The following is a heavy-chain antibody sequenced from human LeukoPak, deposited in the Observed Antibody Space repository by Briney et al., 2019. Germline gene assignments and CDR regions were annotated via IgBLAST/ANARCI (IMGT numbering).Heavy chain of an antibody. CDR3: ARGAVSSSWSLDY. CDR2: ISHRGTT. Sequence: SETLSLACAVYSGSFSSYQWNWIRQPPGKGLEWIGEISHRGTTNYNPSLKSRVTMSVDTSKNQFSLKLSSVTAADTAVYYCARGAVSSSWSLDYWGQGTLVTVSS. D-gene: IGHD6-13*01. V-gene: IGHV4-34*01. CDR1: SGSFSSYQ. J-gene: IGHJ4*02.